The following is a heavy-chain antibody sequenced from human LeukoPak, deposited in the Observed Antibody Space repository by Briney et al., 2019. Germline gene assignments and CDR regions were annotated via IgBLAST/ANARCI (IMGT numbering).Heavy chain of an antibody. CDR3: ARDSDSGGYDYGGNWPLDY. J-gene: IGHJ4*02. D-gene: IGHD4-23*01. Sequence: ASVKVSCKASGYTFTSYGISWVRQAPGQGLEWMGWISAYNGNTNYAQKLQGRVTMTTDKSTSTAYMELSSLRSEDTAVYYCARDSDSGGYDYGGNWPLDYWGQGTLVTVSS. V-gene: IGHV1-18*01. CDR1: GYTFTSYG. CDR2: ISAYNGNT.